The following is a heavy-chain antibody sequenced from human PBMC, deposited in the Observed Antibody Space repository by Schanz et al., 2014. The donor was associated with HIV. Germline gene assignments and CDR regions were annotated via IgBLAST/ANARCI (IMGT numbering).Heavy chain of an antibody. CDR3: AKDGNWYDSRYRGKGNYYYYYGMDV. D-gene: IGHD3-22*01. CDR2: MSYDGINK. J-gene: IGHJ6*02. CDR1: GFSFNNYG. Sequence: QVHLVESGGGVVRPGRSLRVSCAASGFSFNNYGMHWVRQAPGKGLEWVAVMSYDGINKHYADSVKGRFTISRDNSKNTLYLQIKSLRPEDTAVYYCAKDGNWYDSRYRGKGNYYYYYGMDVWGQGTTVTVSS. V-gene: IGHV3-30*18.